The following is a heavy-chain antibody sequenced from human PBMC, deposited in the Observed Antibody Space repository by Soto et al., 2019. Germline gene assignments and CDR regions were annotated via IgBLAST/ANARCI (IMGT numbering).Heavy chain of an antibody. D-gene: IGHD6-13*01. CDR2: ISVYNGFT. CDR1: GYTFPTYG. V-gene: IGHV1-18*01. CDR3: AREFEGQSSSWPFDY. Sequence: QVQLVQSGAEVKKPGASVRVSCRASGYTFPTYGIAWVRQAPGQGLEWMGWISVYNGFTHYAQKFRGRATVTAETSTSTVYRELRSLTSDATAVYYCAREFEGQSSSWPFDYWGQGTLVTVSS. J-gene: IGHJ4*02.